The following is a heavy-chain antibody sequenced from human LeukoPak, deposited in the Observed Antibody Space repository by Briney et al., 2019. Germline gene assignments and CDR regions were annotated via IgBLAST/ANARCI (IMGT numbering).Heavy chain of an antibody. CDR1: GFTFSSYG. CDR2: ISYDGSNK. Sequence: GGSLRLSCAASGFTFSSYGMHWVRQAPGKGLEWVAVISYDGSNKYYADSVKRRFTISGDNSKNTLYLQMDSLRAEDTAVYYCAKDRGSGYCSSTSCFSFDYWGQGTPVIVSS. J-gene: IGHJ4*02. D-gene: IGHD2-2*01. V-gene: IGHV3-30*18. CDR3: AKDRGSGYCSSTSCFSFDY.